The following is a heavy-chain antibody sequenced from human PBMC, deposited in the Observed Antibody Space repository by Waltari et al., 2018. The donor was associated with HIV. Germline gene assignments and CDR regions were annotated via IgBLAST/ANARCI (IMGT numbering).Heavy chain of an antibody. J-gene: IGHJ5*02. CDR2: INPNSGGT. CDR3: ARGTRPAGTTSGWFDP. V-gene: IGHV1-2*02. D-gene: IGHD1-7*01. CDR1: GYTFTGYS. Sequence: QVQLVQSGAEVKKPGASVKVSCKASGYTFTGYSMHWVRQAPGQGLEWMGWINPNSGGTNYAQKFQGRVTMTRDTSISTAYMELSRLRSDDTAVYYCARGTRPAGTTSGWFDPWGQGTLVTVSS.